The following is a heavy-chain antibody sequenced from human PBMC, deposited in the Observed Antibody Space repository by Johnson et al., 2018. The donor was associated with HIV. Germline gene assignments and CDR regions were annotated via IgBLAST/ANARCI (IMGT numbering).Heavy chain of an antibody. Sequence: VQLVESGGGLIQPGGSLRLSCAASGFTFSDYYMSWIHQAPGKGLEWVSYISSSGSTIYYTDSVKGRFTISRDNAKNSLYLQLNSLRAEDTSLYYCAKTTRGNWGSCFDIWGRGTMVTVSS. V-gene: IGHV3-11*04. J-gene: IGHJ3*02. CDR3: AKTTRGNWGSCFDI. D-gene: IGHD7-27*01. CDR2: ISSSGSTI. CDR1: GFTFSDYY.